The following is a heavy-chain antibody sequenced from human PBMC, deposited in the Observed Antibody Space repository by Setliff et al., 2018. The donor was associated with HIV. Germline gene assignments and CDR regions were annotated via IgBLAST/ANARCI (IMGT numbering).Heavy chain of an antibody. J-gene: IGHJ4*02. CDR2: LYHSGST. CDR3: ARHDTEYSSYPIDY. Sequence: SETLSLTCAVSGYSISSGCYWGWIRQPPGKGLEWIGSLYHSGSTYYSPSLKSRVTISVDTSKNQFSLKLTSVTAADTAVYYCARHDTEYSSYPIDYWGQGNLVTVSS. V-gene: IGHV4-38-2*01. D-gene: IGHD6-6*01. CDR1: GYSISSGCY.